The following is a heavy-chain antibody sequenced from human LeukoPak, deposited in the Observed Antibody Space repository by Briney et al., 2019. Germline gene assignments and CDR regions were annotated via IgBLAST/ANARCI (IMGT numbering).Heavy chain of an antibody. CDR1: GGSFSGYY. D-gene: IGHD3-10*01. CDR3: ARSVYGSGSFLGY. CDR2: INHSGST. Sequence: PSETLSLTCAVYGGSFSGYYWSWIRQPPGKGLEWIGEINHSGSTNYNPSLKSRVTISVDTSKNQFSLKLSSVTAADTAVYYCARSVYGSGSFLGYWGQGTLVTVSS. J-gene: IGHJ4*02. V-gene: IGHV4-34*01.